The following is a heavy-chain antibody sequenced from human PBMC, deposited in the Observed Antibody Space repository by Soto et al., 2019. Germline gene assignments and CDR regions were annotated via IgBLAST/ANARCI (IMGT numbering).Heavy chain of an antibody. CDR2: ISGSGGTT. J-gene: IGHJ4*02. Sequence: GGSLRLSCAASGFTFSNYAMSWVRQAPGKGLEWVSGISGSGGTTYYADSVKGRFTFSRDNSKNMLYLQMNSLRAEDTAVYYCAISPNWNHESGYFDYWGPGTLVTVSS. D-gene: IGHD1-1*01. CDR3: AISPNWNHESGYFDY. CDR1: GFTFSNYA. V-gene: IGHV3-23*01.